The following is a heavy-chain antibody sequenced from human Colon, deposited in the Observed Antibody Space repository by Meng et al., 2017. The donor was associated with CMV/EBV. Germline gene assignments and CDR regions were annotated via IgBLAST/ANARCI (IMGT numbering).Heavy chain of an antibody. CDR3: ATDPYGYKYYFDY. J-gene: IGHJ4*02. V-gene: IGHV3-23*01. CDR2: INGNGADT. Sequence: ATEFTFSRHAMHWVRQAPGKGLKWVSAINGNGADTYYGDSVKGRFTLSRDNSKNTVYLQMNSLRAEDTAVYFCATDPYGYKYYFDYWGQGTLVTVSS. CDR1: EFTFSRHA. D-gene: IGHD5-24*01.